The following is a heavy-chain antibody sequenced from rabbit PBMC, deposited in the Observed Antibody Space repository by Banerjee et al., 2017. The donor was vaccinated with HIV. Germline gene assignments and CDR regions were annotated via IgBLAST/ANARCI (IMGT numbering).Heavy chain of an antibody. CDR3: VRAYAAIYYTL. J-gene: IGHJ6*01. CDR2: IYIDSGST. D-gene: IGHD8-1*01. V-gene: IGHV1S45*01. Sequence: QEQLEESGGDLVQPEGSLTLTCTASGFSFSSNYNMCWVRQAPGKGLEWIACIYIDSGSTWYASWAKGRFTISKTSSTTVTLQMTSLTAADTATYFCVRAYAAIYYTLWGPGTLVTVS. CDR1: GFSFSSNYN.